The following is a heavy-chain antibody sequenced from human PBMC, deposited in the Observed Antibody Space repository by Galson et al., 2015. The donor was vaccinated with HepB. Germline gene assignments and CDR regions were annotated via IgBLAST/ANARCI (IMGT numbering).Heavy chain of an antibody. D-gene: IGHD2-15*01. Sequence: SVKVSCKASGGTFSSYVISWVRQAPGQGLEWMGGIIPIFGIANYAQKFQGRATITADKSTSTAYMELSSLRSEDTAVYYSTFGSYSPVGYYGMDVWGQGTTVTVAS. J-gene: IGHJ6*02. CDR2: IIPIFGIA. CDR1: GGTFSSYV. V-gene: IGHV1-69*10. CDR3: TFGSYSPVGYYGMDV.